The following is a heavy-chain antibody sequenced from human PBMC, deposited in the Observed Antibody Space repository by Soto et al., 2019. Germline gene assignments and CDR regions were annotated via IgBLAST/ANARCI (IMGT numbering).Heavy chain of an antibody. CDR1: GFTFSSYA. Sequence: GGSLRLSCAASGFTFSSYAMSWVRQAPGKGLEWVSAISGSGGSTYYADSVKGRFTISRDNSKNTLYLQMNSLRAEDTAVYYCAKDVSQYSSSGYYFDYWGQGTLVTVSS. CDR3: AKDVSQYSSSGYYFDY. J-gene: IGHJ4*02. CDR2: ISGSGGST. V-gene: IGHV3-23*01. D-gene: IGHD6-6*01.